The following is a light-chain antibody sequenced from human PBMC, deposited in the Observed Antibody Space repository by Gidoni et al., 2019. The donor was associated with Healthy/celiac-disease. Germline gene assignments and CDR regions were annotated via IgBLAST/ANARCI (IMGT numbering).Light chain of an antibody. Sequence: IVMTQSPATLSVSPGERATLSCRASQSVSSNLAWYQQKPGQAPRLLLYGASTRATGIPARFSGSGSGTEFTLTISSRKSEDFAVYYCQQYKNWPPYTFGQGTKLEIK. CDR3: QQYKNWPPYT. V-gene: IGKV3-15*01. CDR2: GAS. CDR1: QSVSSN. J-gene: IGKJ2*01.